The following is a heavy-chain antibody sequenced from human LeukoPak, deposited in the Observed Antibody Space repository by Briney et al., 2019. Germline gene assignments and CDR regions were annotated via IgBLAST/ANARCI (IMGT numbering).Heavy chain of an antibody. CDR1: GYTFTGYY. CDR3: ARAHGLYCSGGSCYRSNWFDP. J-gene: IGHJ5*02. D-gene: IGHD2-15*01. CDR2: INPNSGGT. Sequence: ASVKVSCKASGYTFTGYYMHWVRQAPGQGLEWMGWINPNSGGTNYAQKFQGRVTMTRDTSISTAYMELSRLRSDDTAVYYCARAHGLYCSGGSCYRSNWFDPWGQGTLVTVSS. V-gene: IGHV1-2*02.